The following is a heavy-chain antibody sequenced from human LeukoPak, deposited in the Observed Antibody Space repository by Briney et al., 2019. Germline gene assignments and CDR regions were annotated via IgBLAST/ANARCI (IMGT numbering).Heavy chain of an antibody. D-gene: IGHD7-27*01. Sequence: PGGSLRLSCAASGFTFSNYGMYWVRQAPGKGLEWVAVISSDETERYYADSVKRRFTISRDNSKNTVYLQMNTLRAEDTAVYNCVRVGTSDLGRNNWFDPWGQGTLVTVSS. V-gene: IGHV3-30*03. CDR3: VRVGTSDLGRNNWFDP. CDR2: ISSDETER. CDR1: GFTFSNYG. J-gene: IGHJ5*02.